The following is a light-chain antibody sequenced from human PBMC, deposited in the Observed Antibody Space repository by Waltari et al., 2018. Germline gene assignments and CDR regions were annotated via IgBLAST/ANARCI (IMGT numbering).Light chain of an antibody. CDR3: CSFAGTYTWV. V-gene: IGLV2-11*01. Sequence: SALTQPRSVSGSPGQSATISCTGTTSDVGGYNYVSWYQHHPGKAPKLMIFDVTQRPSGVPDRFSGSKSANTASLTISGLQAEDEADYYCCSFAGTYTWVFGGGTKVTVL. J-gene: IGLJ3*02. CDR1: TSDVGGYNY. CDR2: DVT.